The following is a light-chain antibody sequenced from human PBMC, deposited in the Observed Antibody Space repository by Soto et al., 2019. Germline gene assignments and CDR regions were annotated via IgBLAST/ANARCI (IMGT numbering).Light chain of an antibody. CDR3: QQYHTYSPLT. CDR2: GAS. V-gene: IGKV1-5*01. CDR1: QSIDTY. J-gene: IGKJ4*01. Sequence: DIPMTQSPATRSAFVGESVTISCRASQSIDTYLAWYQQKPGKAPKSLIYGASYLESGVPSRFSGSGSGTEFTLTIISLQPDDFATYYCQQYHTYSPLTSGGGTKVDI.